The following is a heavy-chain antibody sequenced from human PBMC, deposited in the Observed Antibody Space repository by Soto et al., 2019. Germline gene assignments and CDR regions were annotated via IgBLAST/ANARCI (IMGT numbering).Heavy chain of an antibody. Sequence: GASVKVSCKTSGYTFNSYTIAWVRQAPGQGLEWLGWISPDDGNTEYEQKFQGRVTMTADTLANNAYLELRSLKSGDTAIYYCARVEAPFGESLHWGQGTPVTVSS. V-gene: IGHV1-18*01. J-gene: IGHJ4*02. CDR3: ARVEAPFGESLH. D-gene: IGHD3-10*01. CDR1: GYTFNSYT. CDR2: ISPDDGNT.